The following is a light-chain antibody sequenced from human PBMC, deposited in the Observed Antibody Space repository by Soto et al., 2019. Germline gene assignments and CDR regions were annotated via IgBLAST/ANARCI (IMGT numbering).Light chain of an antibody. J-gene: IGLJ3*02. CDR3: ASWDDSLNGPV. V-gene: IGLV1-44*01. Sequence: QSVVTQPPSASGTPGQRVTISCSGSSSNIGSNYVSWYQRLPGTNPKLLIYSINQRPSGVPDRFSGSKSGTSASLAISGLQSEDEADYFCASWDDSLNGPVFGGGTKVTVL. CDR2: SIN. CDR1: SSNIGSNY.